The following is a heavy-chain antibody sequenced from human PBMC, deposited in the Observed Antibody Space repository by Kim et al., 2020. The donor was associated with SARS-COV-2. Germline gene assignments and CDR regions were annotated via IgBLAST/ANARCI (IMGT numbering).Heavy chain of an antibody. Sequence: SETLSLTCIVSGDSISSSNNYWGWIRQPPGKGLEWIASIYYSGTTYNNASLKSRVTISVDTSKNQVSLKLSSLTAADTAVYFCARHGVLLSSPFDYWGQGALVIVSS. CDR1: GDSISSSNNY. CDR2: IYYSGTT. D-gene: IGHD6-19*01. J-gene: IGHJ4*02. CDR3: ARHGVLLSSPFDY. V-gene: IGHV4-39*01.